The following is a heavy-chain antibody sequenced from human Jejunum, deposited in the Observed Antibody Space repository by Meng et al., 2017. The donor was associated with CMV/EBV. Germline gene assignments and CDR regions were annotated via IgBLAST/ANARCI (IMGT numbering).Heavy chain of an antibody. CDR2: TYYKSKWYS. V-gene: IGHV6-1*01. J-gene: IGHJ5*02. CDR3: TRDQPPLTGTYRWFDP. Sequence: QVQLQKQGPGLVKPSPTLSLTCAISGDSISSNSACWNWIRQSPSRGLEWLGRTYYKSKWYSDYAESVKSRIIISPDTSRNQFSLQLSSVIPEDTAVYYCTRDQPPLTGTYRWFDPWGQGILVTVSS. CDR1: GDSISSNSAC. D-gene: IGHD3-16*02.